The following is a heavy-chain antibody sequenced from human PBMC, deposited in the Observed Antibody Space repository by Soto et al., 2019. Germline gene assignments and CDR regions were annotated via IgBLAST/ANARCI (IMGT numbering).Heavy chain of an antibody. D-gene: IGHD3-3*01. CDR3: ARGGRSGYYSAY. CDR2: IYFSGST. Sequence: SETLSLTWTVAGGSXSPYYWSWIRQPPGKELEWIGYIYFSGSTNYNPSLKSRVTISLDTSKSQFSLRLSSVTAADTAMYYCARGGRSGYYSAYLGQGALVTVSS. CDR1: GGSXSPYY. V-gene: IGHV4-59*01. J-gene: IGHJ4*02.